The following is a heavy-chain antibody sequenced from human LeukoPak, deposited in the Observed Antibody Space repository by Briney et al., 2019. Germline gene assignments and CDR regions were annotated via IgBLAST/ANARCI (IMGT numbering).Heavy chain of an antibody. J-gene: IGHJ4*02. CDR1: GFTFSHYA. CDR2: IDGGGGNT. D-gene: IGHD1-26*01. CDR3: AKDVGSVLFDY. Sequence: GGSLRLSCAVSGFTFSHYAMAWVRQAPGRGLEWVSTIDGGGGNTHYADSVKGRFTISRDNSRDTLYLQMNSLRAEDTAIYYCAKDVGSVLFDYWGQGTLVTVSS. V-gene: IGHV3-23*01.